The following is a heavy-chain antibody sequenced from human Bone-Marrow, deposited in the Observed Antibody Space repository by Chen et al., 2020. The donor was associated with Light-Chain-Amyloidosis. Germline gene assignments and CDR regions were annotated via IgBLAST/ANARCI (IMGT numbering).Heavy chain of an antibody. V-gene: IGHV5-51*01. CDR3: ARRRDGYNFDY. J-gene: IGHJ4*02. CDR2: IYPDDSDA. D-gene: IGHD5-12*01. CDR1: GYTFPNYW. Sequence: EVQLEQSGPEVKKLGESLKISCKGSGYTFPNYWIGWVRQMPVKGLEWMGVIYPDDSDARYSPSFEGQVTISADKSITTAYLQWRSLKASDTAMYYCARRRDGYNFDYWGQGTLVTVSS.